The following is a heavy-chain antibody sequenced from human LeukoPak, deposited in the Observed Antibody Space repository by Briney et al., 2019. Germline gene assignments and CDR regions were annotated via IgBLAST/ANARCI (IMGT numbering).Heavy chain of an antibody. Sequence: PSETLSLTCTVSGGSISSYYWSWIRQPPGKGLEWIGYIYYSGSTNYNPSLKSRVTISVDTSKDQFSLKLSSVTAADTAVYYCARAGVVVPAARWFAFDIWGQGTMVTVSS. CDR2: IYYSGST. CDR3: ARAGVVVPAARWFAFDI. D-gene: IGHD2-2*01. CDR1: GGSISSYY. V-gene: IGHV4-59*01. J-gene: IGHJ3*02.